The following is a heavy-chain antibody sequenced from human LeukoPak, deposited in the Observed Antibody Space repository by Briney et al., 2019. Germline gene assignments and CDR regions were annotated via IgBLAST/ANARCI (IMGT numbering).Heavy chain of an antibody. CDR3: ARGDQLLTYYFDY. D-gene: IGHD2-2*01. V-gene: IGHV1-69*01. CDR2: IIPIFGTA. CDR1: GGTFSSYA. Sequence: GASVEVSCKASGGTFSSYAISWVRQAPGQGLEWMGGIIPIFGTANYAQKFQGRVTITADESTSTAYMELSSLRSEDTAVYYCARGDQLLTYYFDYWGQGTLVTVSS. J-gene: IGHJ4*02.